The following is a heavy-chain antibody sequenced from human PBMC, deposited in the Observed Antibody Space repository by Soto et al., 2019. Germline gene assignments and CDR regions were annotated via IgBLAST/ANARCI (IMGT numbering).Heavy chain of an antibody. CDR3: ARDRIRGPYYYYGMDV. D-gene: IGHD4-17*01. CDR1: GFTFSDYY. Sequence: QVQLVESGGGLVKPGGSLRLSCAASGFTFSDYYMSWIRQAPGKGLEWVSYISSSGSTIYYADPVKGRFTISRDNAKNSLYLQMNSLRAEDTAVYYCARDRIRGPYYYYGMDVWGQGTTVTVSS. CDR2: ISSSGSTI. V-gene: IGHV3-11*01. J-gene: IGHJ6*02.